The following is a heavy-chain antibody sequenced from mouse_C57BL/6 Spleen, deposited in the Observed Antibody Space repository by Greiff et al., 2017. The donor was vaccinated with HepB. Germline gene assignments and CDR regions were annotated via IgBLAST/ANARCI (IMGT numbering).Heavy chain of an antibody. V-gene: IGHV1-26*01. CDR3: ARAGPHWYFDV. CDR2: INPNNGGT. Sequence: EVQLQQSGPELVKPGASVKISCKASGYTSTDYYMNWVKQSHGKSLEWIGDINPNNGGTSYNQKFKGKATLTVDKSSSTAYMELRSLTSEDSAVYYCARAGPHWYFDVWGTGTTVTVSS. CDR1: GYTSTDYY. J-gene: IGHJ1*03.